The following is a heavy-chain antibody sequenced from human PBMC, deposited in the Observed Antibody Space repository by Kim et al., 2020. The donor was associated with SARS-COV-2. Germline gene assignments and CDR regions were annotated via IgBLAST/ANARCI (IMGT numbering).Heavy chain of an antibody. J-gene: IGHJ4*02. CDR1: GYTFTYRY. CDR3: ATEYYDILTDSFIGGIFDY. D-gene: IGHD3-9*01. Sequence: SVKVSCKASGYTFTYRYLHWVRQAPGQALEWMGWITPFNGNTNYAQKFQDRVTITRDRSMSTAYMELSSLRSEDTAMYYCATEYYDILTDSFIGGIFDYWGQGTLVTVSS. CDR2: ITPFNGNT. V-gene: IGHV1-45*02.